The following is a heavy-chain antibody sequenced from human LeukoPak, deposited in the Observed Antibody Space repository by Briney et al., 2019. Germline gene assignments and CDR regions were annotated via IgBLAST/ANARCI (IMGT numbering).Heavy chain of an antibody. J-gene: IGHJ5*02. CDR2: INPNSGGT. CDR3: ARDSVVVVAASPWFDP. D-gene: IGHD2-15*01. CDR1: GYTFTGYY. V-gene: IGHV1-2*02. Sequence: ASVNVSCKASGYTFTGYYMHWVRQAPGQGLEWMGWINPNSGGTNYAQKFQGRDTMTRDTSISTAYMELSRLRSDDTAVYYCARDSVVVVAASPWFDPWGQGTLVTVSS.